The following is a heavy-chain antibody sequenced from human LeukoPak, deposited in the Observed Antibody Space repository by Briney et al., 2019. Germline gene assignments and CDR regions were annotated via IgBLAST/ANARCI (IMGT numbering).Heavy chain of an antibody. Sequence: GGSLRLSCEASGFTFTSYAMTWVRQVPGKGLEWVSSITAGGDTTGYADSVKGRFTISRDNSKNTLYLQMNSLRVEDTAVHYCAKGGGSGWYGYFDYWGQGTLVTVSS. CDR3: AKGGGSGWYGYFDY. CDR1: GFTFTSYA. J-gene: IGHJ4*02. D-gene: IGHD6-19*01. CDR2: ITAGGDTT. V-gene: IGHV3-23*01.